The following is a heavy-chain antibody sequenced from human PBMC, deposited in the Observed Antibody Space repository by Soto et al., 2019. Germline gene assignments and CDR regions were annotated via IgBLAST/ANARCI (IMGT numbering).Heavy chain of an antibody. J-gene: IGHJ4*02. V-gene: IGHV3-23*01. Sequence: EVQLLESGGGLVRPGGSLRLSCAVSGFMFSSYAMTWVRQAPGKGLEWVSSISGSGGSTYYSDSVRGRFTISRDNSKKMLYLEMDRLKGDDAALYYCAEDGSLGDHYYFDKWGQGTLVTVSS. CDR3: AEDGSLGDHYYFDK. CDR2: ISGSGGST. D-gene: IGHD2-21*02. CDR1: GFMFSSYA.